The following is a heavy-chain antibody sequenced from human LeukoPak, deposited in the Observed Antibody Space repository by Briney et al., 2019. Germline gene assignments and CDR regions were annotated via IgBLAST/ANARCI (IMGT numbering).Heavy chain of an antibody. CDR2: INHSGST. Sequence: SETLSLTCAVYGGSFNGYYWSWIRQPPGKGLEWIGEINHSGSTNYNPSLKSRVTISVDTSKNQFSLKLSSVTAADTAVYYCARGGIAVAGYLDYWGQGTLVTVSS. V-gene: IGHV4-34*01. J-gene: IGHJ4*02. CDR1: GGSFNGYY. CDR3: ARGGIAVAGYLDY. D-gene: IGHD6-19*01.